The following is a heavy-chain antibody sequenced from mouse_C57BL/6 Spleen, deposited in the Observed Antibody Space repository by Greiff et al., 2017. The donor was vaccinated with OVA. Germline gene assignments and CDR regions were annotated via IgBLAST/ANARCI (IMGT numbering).Heavy chain of an antibody. CDR2: IDPSDSET. V-gene: IGHV1-52*01. D-gene: IGHD2-1*01. J-gene: IGHJ2*01. Sequence: QVQLQQPGAELVRPGSSVKLSCKASGYTFTSYWMHWVKQRPIQGLEWIGNIDPSDSETHYNQKFKDKATLTVDKSSSTAYMQLSSLTSEDSAVYYCARREVYYGYFDYWGQGTTLTVSS. CDR1: GYTFTSYW. CDR3: ARREVYYGYFDY.